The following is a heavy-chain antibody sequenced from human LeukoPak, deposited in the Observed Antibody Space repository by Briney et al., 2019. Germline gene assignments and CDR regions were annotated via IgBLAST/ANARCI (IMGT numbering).Heavy chain of an antibody. D-gene: IGHD2/OR15-2a*01. CDR3: ARGGGGSKPKPYYYYGMDV. CDR2: IYHSGST. CDR1: GASISSGGYS. V-gene: IGHV4-30-2*01. J-gene: IGHJ6*02. Sequence: SETLSLTCTVSGASISSGGYSWNWIRQPPGKGLERIVYIYHSGSTYYNPSLKSRVTISVDRSKNQFSLKLNSVTAADTAVYYCARGGGGSKPKPYYYYGMDVWGQGTTVTVSS.